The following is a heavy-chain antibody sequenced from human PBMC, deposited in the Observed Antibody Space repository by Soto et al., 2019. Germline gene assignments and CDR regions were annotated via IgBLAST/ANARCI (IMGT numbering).Heavy chain of an antibody. CDR3: AREWSAAGHFYGMDV. CDR2: MNTNSDDT. J-gene: IGHJ6*02. CDR1: GYTFTSYD. V-gene: IGHV1-8*01. D-gene: IGHD6-13*01. Sequence: QVQLVQSGAEVKKPGASVQVSCKTSGYTFTSYDINWVRQAPGQGLEWVGWMNTNSDDTRSAQKFRGRLTVTRDKSMRAVYMKLSNLRPDDTAVYYCAREWSAAGHFYGMDVWGQGTTVAVSS.